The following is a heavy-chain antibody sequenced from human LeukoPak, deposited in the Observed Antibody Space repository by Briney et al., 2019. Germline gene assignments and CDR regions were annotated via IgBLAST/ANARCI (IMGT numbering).Heavy chain of an antibody. CDR2: IYYSGST. CDR1: GGSISSGGYY. Sequence: SQTLSLTCTVSGGSISSGGYYWSWIRQHPGKGLEWIGYIYYSGSTYYNPSLESRLTISVDTSKNHFSLKLTSVTAADASVYFWARGFCRGESCNSAKYSKHWGRGTLVTVSS. D-gene: IGHD2-15*01. CDR3: ARGFCRGESCNSAKYSKH. J-gene: IGHJ1*01. V-gene: IGHV4-31*03.